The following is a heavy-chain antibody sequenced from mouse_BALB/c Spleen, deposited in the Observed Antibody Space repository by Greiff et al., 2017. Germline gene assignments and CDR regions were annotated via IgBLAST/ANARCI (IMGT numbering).Heavy chain of an antibody. Sequence: DVMLVESGGGLVKPGGSLKLSCAASGFTFSSYTMSWVRQTPEKRLEWVATISSGGSYTYYPDSVKGRFTISRDNAKNTLYLQMSSLKSEDTAMYYCTRDPLYGSSYVAMDYWGQGTSVTVSS. J-gene: IGHJ4*01. CDR1: GFTFSSYT. CDR2: ISSGGSYT. V-gene: IGHV5-6-4*01. CDR3: TRDPLYGSSYVAMDY. D-gene: IGHD1-1*01.